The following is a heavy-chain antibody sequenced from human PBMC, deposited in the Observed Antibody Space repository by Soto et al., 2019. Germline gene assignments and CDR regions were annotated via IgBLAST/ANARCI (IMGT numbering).Heavy chain of an antibody. CDR2: ISGGGDTT. CDR3: AEGRGASGSLTPLVDF. CDR1: GFTFKNYA. Sequence: EVQLLESGGDMVQPGGSLRLSCAASGFTFKNYAMTWVRQAPEKGLEWVSDISGGGDTTSYADSVKGRFTVSRDGSKNTLYLQMTSLIAEDTALYYCAEGRGASGSLTPLVDFWGQGTLVTVSS. J-gene: IGHJ4*02. V-gene: IGHV3-23*01. D-gene: IGHD3-10*01.